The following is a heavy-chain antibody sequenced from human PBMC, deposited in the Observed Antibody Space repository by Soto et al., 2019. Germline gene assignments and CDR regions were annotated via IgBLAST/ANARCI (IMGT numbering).Heavy chain of an antibody. Sequence: ASVKVSCKXSGYIFSTYTMHWVRQAPGQRLEWMGWINAANGNTKYSQNFQGRVTISRDTSASTAYLELSGLRSEDTAVYYCARVSFETSGYADYWGQGTLVTVSS. CDR3: ARVSFETSGYADY. J-gene: IGHJ4*02. V-gene: IGHV1-3*01. CDR1: GYIFSTYT. CDR2: INAANGNT. D-gene: IGHD3-22*01.